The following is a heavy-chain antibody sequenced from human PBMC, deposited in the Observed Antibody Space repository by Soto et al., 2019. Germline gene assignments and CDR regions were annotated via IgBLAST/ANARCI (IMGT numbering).Heavy chain of an antibody. J-gene: IGHJ6*02. D-gene: IGHD3-10*01. CDR3: ARDPYRTMVRGAPMDV. CDR2: ISSSSSYI. V-gene: IGHV3-21*01. CDR1: GFTFSSYS. Sequence: GGSLRLSCAASGFTFSSYSMNWVRQAPGKGLEWVSSISSSSSYIYYADSVKGRFAISRDNAKNSLYLQMNSLRAEDTAVYYCARDPYRTMVRGAPMDVWGQGTTVTVSS.